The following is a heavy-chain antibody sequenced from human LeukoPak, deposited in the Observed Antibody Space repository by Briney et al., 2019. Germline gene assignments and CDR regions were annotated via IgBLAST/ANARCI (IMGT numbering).Heavy chain of an antibody. V-gene: IGHV3-7*01. Sequence: GGSLRLSCAASGFNFSSYWMSWVGQAPGKGLEWVANIKQDGSEKYYVYSVKGRFTISRDNAKNSLYLQMNSLRAEDTAVYYCAREGPGIAAAPGDYYYYMDVWGKRTTVVVSS. J-gene: IGHJ6*03. D-gene: IGHD6-13*01. CDR1: GFNFSSYW. CDR3: AREGPGIAAAPGDYYYYMDV. CDR2: IKQDGSEK.